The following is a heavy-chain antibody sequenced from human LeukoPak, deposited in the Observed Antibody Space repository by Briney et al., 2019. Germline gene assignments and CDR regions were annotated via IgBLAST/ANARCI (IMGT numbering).Heavy chain of an antibody. CDR3: ARWQKGSYRYYYYYYGMDV. CDR2: INHSGST. Sequence: PSETLSLTCAVYGGSFSGYYWSWIRQPPGKGLEWIGEINHSGSTYYNPSLKSRVTISVDTSKNQFSLKLSSVTAADTAVYYCARWQKGSYRYYYYYYGMDVWGQGTTVTVSS. V-gene: IGHV4-34*01. D-gene: IGHD1-26*01. CDR1: GGSFSGYY. J-gene: IGHJ6*02.